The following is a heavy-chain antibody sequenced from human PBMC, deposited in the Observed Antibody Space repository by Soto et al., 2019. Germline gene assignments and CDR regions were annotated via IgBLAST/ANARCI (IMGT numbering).Heavy chain of an antibody. V-gene: IGHV1-2*04. J-gene: IGHJ6*02. CDR1: GYTFPGYF. CDR3: ARADTGMISATLAGNSYFYGMDV. D-gene: IGHD5-18*01. CDR2: INPNSGGT. Sequence: ASVKVSCKASGYTFPGYFMHWVRQAPGQGLEWMGWINPNSGGTNYAQKFQGWVTMTRDTSISTAYMELSRLRSDDTAVYYCARADTGMISATLAGNSYFYGMDVWG.